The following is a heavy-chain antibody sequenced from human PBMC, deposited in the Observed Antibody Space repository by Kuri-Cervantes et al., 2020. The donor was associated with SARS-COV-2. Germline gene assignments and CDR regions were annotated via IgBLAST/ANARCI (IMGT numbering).Heavy chain of an antibody. CDR2: INAGNGNT. D-gene: IGHD3-16*01. Sequence: ASVKVSCKASGYTFTSYAMHWVRQAPGQRLEWMGWINAGNGNTKYSQKFQGRVTITRDTSASTAYMELSSLRFEDTAVYYCAWQPDRPGENGMDVWGQGTTVTAP. CDR1: GYTFTSYA. V-gene: IGHV1-3*01. J-gene: IGHJ6*02. CDR3: AWQPDRPGENGMDV.